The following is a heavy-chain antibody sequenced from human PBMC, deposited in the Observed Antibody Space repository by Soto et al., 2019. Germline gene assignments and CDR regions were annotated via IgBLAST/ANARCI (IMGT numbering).Heavy chain of an antibody. V-gene: IGHV3-30*18. CDR1: GFTFSSYC. CDR3: AKDLEAAPPRSEYGMDV. D-gene: IGHD6-13*01. J-gene: IGHJ6*02. Sequence: QXLSCAGSGFTFSSYCMHWVRQAPGKGLEWVAVISYDGSNKYYADSVKGRFTISRDNSKNTLYLQMNSLRAEDTAVYYCAKDLEAAPPRSEYGMDVWGQGTTVTVSS. CDR2: ISYDGSNK.